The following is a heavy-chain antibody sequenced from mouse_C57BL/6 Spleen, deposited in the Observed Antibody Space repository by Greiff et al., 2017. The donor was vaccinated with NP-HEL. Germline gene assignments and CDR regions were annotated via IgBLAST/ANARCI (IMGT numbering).Heavy chain of an antibody. CDR1: GYTFTSYW. V-gene: IGHV1-64*01. CDR3: ARSVGNYDYAMDY. CDR2: IHPNSGST. Sequence: QVQLQQPGAELVKPGASVKLSCKASGYTFTSYWMHWVKQRPGQGLEWIGMIHPNSGSTNYNEKFKSKATLTVDKSSSTAYMQLSSLTSEDSAVYYCARSVGNYDYAMDYWGQGTSVTVSS. D-gene: IGHD2-1*01. J-gene: IGHJ4*01.